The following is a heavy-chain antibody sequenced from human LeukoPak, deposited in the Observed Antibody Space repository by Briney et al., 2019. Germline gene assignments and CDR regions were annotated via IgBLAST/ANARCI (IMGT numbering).Heavy chain of an antibody. D-gene: IGHD3-10*01. V-gene: IGHV3-74*01. CDR1: GFTFSSHW. CDR2: INSDGSST. Sequence: AGGSLTLSCAASGFTFSSHWMHWVRQAPGKGLVWVSRINSDGSSTSYADSVKGRFTNSRDNATNTLYLQLNSLSVYDTAMYYCARDPTIPRYWGQGTLVTVSS. CDR3: ARDPTIPRY. J-gene: IGHJ4*02.